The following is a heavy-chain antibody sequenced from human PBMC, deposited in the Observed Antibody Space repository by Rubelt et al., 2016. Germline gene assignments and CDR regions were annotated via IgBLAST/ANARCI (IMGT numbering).Heavy chain of an antibody. Sequence: QVQLVQSGAEVKKPGASVKVSCKASGYTFTGHYMHWVRQAPGQGLEWMGRINPNSGGANYAQRFQGRVTMTRDTSISTAYMGLGRLGSDDTAGYYCARVRQLSDYWGQGTLVTVSS. CDR3: ARVRQLSDY. D-gene: IGHD6-6*01. CDR2: INPNSGGA. CDR1: GYTFTGHY. V-gene: IGHV1-2*06. J-gene: IGHJ4*02.